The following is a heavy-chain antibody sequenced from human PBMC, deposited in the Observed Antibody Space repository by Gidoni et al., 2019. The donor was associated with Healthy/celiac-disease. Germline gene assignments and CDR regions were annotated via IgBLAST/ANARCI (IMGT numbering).Heavy chain of an antibody. Sequence: QVQLQQWGAGLLKPSETLSLTCAVYGGSFSGYYWSWIRQPPGKGLEWIGEINHSGSTNYNPSLKSRVTISVDTSKNQFSLKLSSVTAADTAVYYCARVPDPRYSSSSRPLFDYWGQGTLVTVSS. CDR1: GGSFSGYY. J-gene: IGHJ4*02. D-gene: IGHD6-13*01. V-gene: IGHV4-34*01. CDR2: INHSGST. CDR3: ARVPDPRYSSSSRPLFDY.